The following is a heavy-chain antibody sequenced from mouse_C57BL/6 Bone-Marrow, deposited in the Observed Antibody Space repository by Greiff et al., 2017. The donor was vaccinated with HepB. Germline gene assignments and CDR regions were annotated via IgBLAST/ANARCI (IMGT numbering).Heavy chain of an antibody. D-gene: IGHD2-5*01. J-gene: IGHJ4*01. V-gene: IGHV1-81*01. CDR2: IYPRSGNT. CDR1: GYTFTSYG. Sequence: VHLVESGAELARPGASVKLSCKASGYTFTSYGLSWVKQRTGQSLEWIGEIYPRSGNTYYNEKFKGKATLTADKSSSSAYMELRSLTSEDAAVYICARRYYSNYYAMDYWGQGTSVTVSS. CDR3: ARRYYSNYYAMDY.